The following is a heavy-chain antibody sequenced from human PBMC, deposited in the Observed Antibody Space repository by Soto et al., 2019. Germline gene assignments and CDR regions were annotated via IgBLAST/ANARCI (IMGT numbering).Heavy chain of an antibody. J-gene: IGHJ4*02. CDR2: MNSDGSFI. V-gene: IGHV3-74*01. CDR1: EFPFSSSW. Sequence: EVQLVESGGGLVQPGGSLRLSCVVSEFPFSSSWMHGVRQGPGRGLMWVSRMNSDGSFINYADSVKGRFTTSRDNAKNMLYLHMNSLRPEDTALYYCVTGWSEFWGQGTLVTVSS. D-gene: IGHD2-15*01. CDR3: VTGWSEF.